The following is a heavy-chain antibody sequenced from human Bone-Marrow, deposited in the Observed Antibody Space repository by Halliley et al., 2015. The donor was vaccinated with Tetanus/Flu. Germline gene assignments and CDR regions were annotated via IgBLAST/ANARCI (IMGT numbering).Heavy chain of an antibody. Sequence: WMGIIYPDASDPRFSPSFQGQVTISADKSTGTAYLQWASLKASDTAMYYCVRHNDLLTGYGYYWGQGTLVTVSS. D-gene: IGHD3-9*01. CDR3: VRHNDLLTGYGYY. J-gene: IGHJ4*02. CDR2: IYPDASDP. V-gene: IGHV5-51*01.